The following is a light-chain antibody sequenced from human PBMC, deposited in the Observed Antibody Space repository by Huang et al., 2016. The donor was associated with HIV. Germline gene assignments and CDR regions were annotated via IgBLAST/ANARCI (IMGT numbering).Light chain of an antibody. Sequence: IQLTQSPSSLSASVGDRVTITCRASQGISSYLAWYQQKPGKAPKLLIYAASTLQSGFPSRCSGSGSGTDFTLTISSLQPEDFATYHCQQLNSYPPTFGQGTKVEIK. CDR3: QQLNSYPPT. V-gene: IGKV1-9*01. CDR1: QGISSY. CDR2: AAS. J-gene: IGKJ1*01.